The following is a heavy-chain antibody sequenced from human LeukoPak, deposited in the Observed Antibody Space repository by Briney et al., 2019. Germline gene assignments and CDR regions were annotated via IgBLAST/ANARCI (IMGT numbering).Heavy chain of an antibody. D-gene: IGHD2/OR15-2a*01. CDR2: IYHSGST. CDR3: ARGTRGSMSDY. V-gene: IGHV4-30-2*01. Sequence: PSQTLSLTCAVSGGSISSGGYSWSWIRQPPGKGLEWIGYIYHSGSTYYNPSLKSRVTISVDRSKNQFSLKLSSVTAADTAVYYCARGTRGSMSDYWGQGTLVTVSS. J-gene: IGHJ4*02. CDR1: GGSISSGGYS.